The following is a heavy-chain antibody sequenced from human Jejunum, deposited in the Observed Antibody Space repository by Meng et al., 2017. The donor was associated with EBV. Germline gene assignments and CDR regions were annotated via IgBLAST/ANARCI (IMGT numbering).Heavy chain of an antibody. CDR2: INHSGST. CDR1: CGTFMDDY. D-gene: IGHD3-16*02. J-gene: IGHJ4*02. V-gene: IGHV4-34*02. Sequence: QEQVQQYGGGQLEPAAAHSLPRGVGCGTFMDDYGCWIRQHPGKGLELIAEINHSGSTNYNPSLRSRVTISVETSKNQFSLRLNTVTAADTAVYYCARVAFSYTTRSLDSWGQGTLVTVSS. CDR3: ARVAFSYTTRSLDS.